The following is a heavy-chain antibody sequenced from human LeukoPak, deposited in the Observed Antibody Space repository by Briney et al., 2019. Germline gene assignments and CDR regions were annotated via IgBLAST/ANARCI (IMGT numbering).Heavy chain of an antibody. CDR3: AREWALPGAYYMDV. J-gene: IGHJ6*03. V-gene: IGHV3-74*01. CDR1: GFTFSTHW. Sequence: GGSLRLSCAASGFTFSTHWMHWVRQAPGKGLVWVSRISSDGRNTIYADSVKGRFTISRDSANNTLFLQMNSLRGDDTAVYYCAREWALPGAYYMDVWGKGTTVTVSS. D-gene: IGHD7-27*01. CDR2: ISSDGRNT.